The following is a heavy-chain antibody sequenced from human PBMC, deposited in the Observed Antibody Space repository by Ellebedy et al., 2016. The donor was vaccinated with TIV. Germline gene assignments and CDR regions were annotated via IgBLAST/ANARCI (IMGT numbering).Heavy chain of an antibody. V-gene: IGHV3-33*08. D-gene: IGHD4-17*01. J-gene: IGHJ3*01. CDR1: GFIFSSYG. Sequence: GESLKISCAASGFIFSSYGMHWVRQAPGKGLEWVAVISFDGSDKYYEDSVKGRFTISRDNAKNSLYLQMNSLRDEDTAVYYCARGGGERLRYAFDLWGQGTMVTVSS. CDR2: ISFDGSDK. CDR3: ARGGGERLRYAFDL.